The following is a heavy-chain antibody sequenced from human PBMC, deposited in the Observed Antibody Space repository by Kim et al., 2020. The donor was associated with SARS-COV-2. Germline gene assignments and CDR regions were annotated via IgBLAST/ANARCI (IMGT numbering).Heavy chain of an antibody. J-gene: IGHJ4*01. V-gene: IGHV5-51*01. D-gene: IGHD2-15*01. Sequence: GESLKISCEASGDVAPANWIAWVRQLPGRGLEWIGTIYLANSHTRYSPSFQGQVLISADKSITTAYLQFRSLKASDSALYFCARAGYVLHSTCYYFFDFW. CDR2: IYLANSHT. CDR1: GDVAPANW. CDR3: ARAGYVLHSTCYYFFDF.